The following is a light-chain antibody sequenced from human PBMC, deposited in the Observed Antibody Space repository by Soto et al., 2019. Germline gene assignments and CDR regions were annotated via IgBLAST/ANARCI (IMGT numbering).Light chain of an antibody. Sequence: EIQITQSPSSLSASVGDRVTITCRASQSISSYLNWYQQKPGKAPKLLIYAASSLQSGVPSRFSGSGSGTDFTLTISSLQPEDFATYYCQQSYSTLGTFGQGTKVDIK. J-gene: IGKJ1*01. CDR3: QQSYSTLGT. CDR2: AAS. CDR1: QSISSY. V-gene: IGKV1-39*01.